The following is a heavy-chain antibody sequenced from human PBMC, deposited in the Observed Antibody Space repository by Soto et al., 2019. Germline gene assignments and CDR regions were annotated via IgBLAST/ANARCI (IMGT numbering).Heavy chain of an antibody. CDR3: ARGHRGYSYGYVDY. Sequence: HTLSLTVAISGGSFSSNIAAWNWIRQSPSRGLEWLGRTYYRSKWYNDYAVSVKSRITINPDTSKNQFSLQLNSVTPDDTAVYYCARGHRGYSYGYVDYWGQGTLVTASS. V-gene: IGHV6-1*01. J-gene: IGHJ4*02. CDR2: TYYRSKWYN. CDR1: GGSFSSNIAA. D-gene: IGHD5-18*01.